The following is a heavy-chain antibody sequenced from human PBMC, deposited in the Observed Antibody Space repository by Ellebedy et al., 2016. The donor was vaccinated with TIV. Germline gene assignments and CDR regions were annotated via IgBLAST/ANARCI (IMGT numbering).Heavy chain of an antibody. CDR1: GFIFSNYW. J-gene: IGHJ4*02. V-gene: IGHV3-7*01. CDR3: ARDQWLGRAYYFDY. Sequence: GGSLRLSCAASGFIFSNYWMTWVRQAPGKGLEWVANIKQDGSEKYSIDSVKGRFSISRDNAKNSMYLQMNSLRDEDTAVYYCARDQWLGRAYYFDYWGQGTLLTVSS. D-gene: IGHD6-19*01. CDR2: IKQDGSEK.